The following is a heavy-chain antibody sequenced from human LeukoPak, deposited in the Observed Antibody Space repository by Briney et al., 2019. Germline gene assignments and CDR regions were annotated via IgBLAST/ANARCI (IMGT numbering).Heavy chain of an antibody. D-gene: IGHD3-9*01. CDR2: FDPEDGET. Sequence: ASVKVSCKVSGYTLTELSMHWVRQAPGKGLEWMGGFDPEDGETIYAQKFQGRVTMTEDTSTDTVYMELSSLRSEDTAVYYCATDSGYDILTGYYRGVAFDIWGQGTMVTVSS. V-gene: IGHV1-24*01. CDR3: ATDSGYDILTGYYRGVAFDI. J-gene: IGHJ3*02. CDR1: GYTLTELS.